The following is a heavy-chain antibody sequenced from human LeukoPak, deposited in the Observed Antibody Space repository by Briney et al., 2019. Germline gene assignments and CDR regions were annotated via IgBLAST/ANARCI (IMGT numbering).Heavy chain of an antibody. Sequence: SQTLSLTCTVSGGSISSGDYYWSWIRQPPGKGLEWIGYIYYSGSTYYNPSLKSRVTISVDTSQNQFSLKLSSVTAADTAVYYCARDRQNYLDAFDIWGQGTMVTVSS. V-gene: IGHV4-30-4*01. CDR1: GGSISSGDYY. J-gene: IGHJ3*02. CDR3: ARDRQNYLDAFDI. CDR2: IYYSGST. D-gene: IGHD1-7*01.